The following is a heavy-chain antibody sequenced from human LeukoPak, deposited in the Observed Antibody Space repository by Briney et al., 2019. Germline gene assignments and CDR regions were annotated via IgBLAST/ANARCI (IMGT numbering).Heavy chain of an antibody. J-gene: IGHJ1*01. D-gene: IGHD1-26*01. Sequence: SETLSLTCTVSGGSISSYYWSWIRQPPGKGLEWIGYIYYSGSTNYNPPLKSRATISVDTSKNQFSLKLSSVTAADTAVYYCARTYGGSSAEYFQHWGQGTLVTVSS. CDR2: IYYSGST. V-gene: IGHV4-59*12. CDR1: GGSISSYY. CDR3: ARTYGGSSAEYFQH.